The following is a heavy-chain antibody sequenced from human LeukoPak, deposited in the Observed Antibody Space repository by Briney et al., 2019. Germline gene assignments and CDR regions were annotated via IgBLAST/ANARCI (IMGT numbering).Heavy chain of an antibody. Sequence: GGSLRLSCAASGFTFSSYGMHWVRQAPGKGLEWVAFIQYDGSNKYYADSVKGRFTISRDNSKNTLYLQMKSLRAEDTAVYYCAKDERRITIFGVVPPADVWGKGTTVTVSS. CDR1: GFTFSSYG. D-gene: IGHD3-3*01. V-gene: IGHV3-30*02. CDR2: IQYDGSNK. CDR3: AKDERRITIFGVVPPADV. J-gene: IGHJ6*04.